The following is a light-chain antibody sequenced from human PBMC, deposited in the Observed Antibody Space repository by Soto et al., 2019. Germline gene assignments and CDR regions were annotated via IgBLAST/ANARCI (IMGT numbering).Light chain of an antibody. Sequence: DIQMTQSPSTLSASVGDRVTITCRASQSISSWLAWYQQKPGKAPKLLIYDASSLESGVPLRFSGSGSGTEFTLTISSLQPDDFATYYCQQYNSYGTFGQGTKVDIK. CDR3: QQYNSYGT. CDR2: DAS. CDR1: QSISSW. V-gene: IGKV1-5*01. J-gene: IGKJ1*01.